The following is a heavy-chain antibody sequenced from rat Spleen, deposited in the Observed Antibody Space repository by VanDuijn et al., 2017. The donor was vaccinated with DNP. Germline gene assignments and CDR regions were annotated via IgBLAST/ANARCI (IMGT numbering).Heavy chain of an antibody. CDR3: TKRWYGSFDY. CDR2: IIYAGNKA. V-gene: IGHV5-17*01. D-gene: IGHD1-12*02. J-gene: IGHJ2*01. CDR1: GFIFSDYA. Sequence: EVQLVESGGGLVQPGRSLKLSCAASGFIFSDYAMTWVRQAPNKGLEWVARIIYAGNKAFYRDSVKGRFTVSRDNTKSTLYLQMDRLRSEDTATYYCTKRWYGSFDYWGQGVMVTISS.